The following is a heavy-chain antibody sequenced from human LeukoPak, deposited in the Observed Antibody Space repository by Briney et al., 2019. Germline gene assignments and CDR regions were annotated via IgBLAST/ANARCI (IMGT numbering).Heavy chain of an antibody. V-gene: IGHV4-38-2*02. CDR1: GYSISSGYY. J-gene: IGHJ4*02. CDR3: ATHHSGSSFGY. Sequence: SETLSLTCTVSGYSISSGYYWGWIRQPPGKGLEWIGSIYHSGSTYYNPSLKSRVTISVDTSKNQFSLKLSSVTAADTAVYYCATHHSGSSFGYWGQGTLVTVSS. CDR2: IYHSGST. D-gene: IGHD1-26*01.